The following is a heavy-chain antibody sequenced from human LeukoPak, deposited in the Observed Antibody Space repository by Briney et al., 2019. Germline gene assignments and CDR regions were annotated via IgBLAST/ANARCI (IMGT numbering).Heavy chain of an antibody. CDR1: GFTFSSYG. Sequence: GGSLRLSCAASGFTFSSYGMHWVRQAPGKGLEWVAFIRYDGSNKYYADSVKGRFTISRDNSKNTLYLQMNSLRAEDTAVYYCAKDGGVITMVRGVIITWDDYYYMDVWGKGTTVTISS. J-gene: IGHJ6*03. CDR2: IRYDGSNK. CDR3: AKDGGVITMVRGVIITWDDYYYMDV. V-gene: IGHV3-30*02. D-gene: IGHD3-10*01.